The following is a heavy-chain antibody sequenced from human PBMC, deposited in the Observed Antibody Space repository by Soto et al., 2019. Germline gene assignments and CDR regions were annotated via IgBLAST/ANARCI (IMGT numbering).Heavy chain of an antibody. CDR2: IYYSGST. CDR1: GGSISSYY. V-gene: IGHV4-59*01. CDR3: AREAYSSSWYSSSPYNWFDP. Sequence: SETLSLTCTVSGGSISSYYWSWIRQPPGKGLEWIGYIYYSGSTNYNPSLKSRVTISVDTSKNQFSLKLSPVTAADTAVYYCAREAYSSSWYSSSPYNWFDPWGQGTLVTVSS. J-gene: IGHJ5*02. D-gene: IGHD6-13*01.